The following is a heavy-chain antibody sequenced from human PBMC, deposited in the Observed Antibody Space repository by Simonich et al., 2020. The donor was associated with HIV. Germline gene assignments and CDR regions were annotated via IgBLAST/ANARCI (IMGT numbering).Heavy chain of an antibody. J-gene: IGHJ1*01. CDR1: GGSFSGYY. CDR2: INHSGST. D-gene: IGHD6-13*01. Sequence: QVQLQQCGAGLLKPSETLSLTCAVYGGSFSGYYWSWIRQPPGKGLEWIGEINHSGSTNYNPSLKSRVTISVDTSKNQFSLKLSSVTAADTAVYYCARLTAGGLGEYFQHWGQGTLVTVSS. CDR3: ARLTAGGLGEYFQH. V-gene: IGHV4-34*01.